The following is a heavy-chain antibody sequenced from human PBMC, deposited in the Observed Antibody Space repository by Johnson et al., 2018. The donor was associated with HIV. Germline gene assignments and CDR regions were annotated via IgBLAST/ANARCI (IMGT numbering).Heavy chain of an antibody. CDR1: GFTFSSYA. J-gene: IGHJ3*02. Sequence: QVQLMESGGGVVQPGRSLRLSCAASGFTFSSYAMHWVRQAPGKGLEWVAVISYDGSNKYYADSVKGRFTISRDNSKNTLYLKMNSLRAEDTAVYYCARRWELLKTTDAFDIWGQGTMVTVSS. V-gene: IGHV3-30*04. CDR2: ISYDGSNK. D-gene: IGHD1-26*01. CDR3: ARRWELLKTTDAFDI.